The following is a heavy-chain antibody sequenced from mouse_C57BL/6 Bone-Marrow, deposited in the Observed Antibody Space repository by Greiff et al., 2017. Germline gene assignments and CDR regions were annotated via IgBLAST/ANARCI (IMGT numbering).Heavy chain of an antibody. D-gene: IGHD1-1*01. CDR2: IDPENGDT. V-gene: IGHV14-4*01. J-gene: IGHJ4*01. Sequence: EVKLQESGAELVRPGASVKLSCTASGFNIKDDYMHWVKQRPEQGLEWIGWIDPENGDTEYASKFQGKATITADTSSNTAYLQLSSLTSGDTAVYYCTTTSYGSSSMDYWGQGTSVTVSS. CDR3: TTTSYGSSSMDY. CDR1: GFNIKDDY.